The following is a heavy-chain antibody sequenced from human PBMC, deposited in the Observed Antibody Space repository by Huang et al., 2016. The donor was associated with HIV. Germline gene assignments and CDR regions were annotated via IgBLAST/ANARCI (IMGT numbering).Heavy chain of an antibody. D-gene: IGHD6-13*01. CDR2: ISDDAKTK. CDR3: AKGGSAAAVLDF. V-gene: IGHV3-30*18. CDR1: GFTFSSYG. J-gene: IGHJ4*02. Sequence: QVQLVESGGGVVQPGRSLRISCAASGFTFSSYGMHWFRQAPGKGVEWVAVISDDAKTKYYADSVKGRFSISRDNSKTTVYLQLNSLRLEDTAVYYCAKGGSAAAVLDFWGQGTLVTVSS.